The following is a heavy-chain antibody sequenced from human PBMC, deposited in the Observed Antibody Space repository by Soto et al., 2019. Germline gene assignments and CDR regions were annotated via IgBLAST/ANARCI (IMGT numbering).Heavy chain of an antibody. Sequence: SLRLSCAASVFPFSSYAVHWVRLSPGNGLEWVAVISFYGRNKYYGDSVKGRFTISRDNSKNTLYLQMNSLRVEDTAVYYCARDFKGGGGGPLNIDHWGRETPVTVS. CDR2: ISFYGRNK. CDR3: ARDFKGGGGGPLNIDH. CDR1: VFPFSSYA. J-gene: IGHJ4*02. D-gene: IGHD2-15*01. V-gene: IGHV3-30*04.